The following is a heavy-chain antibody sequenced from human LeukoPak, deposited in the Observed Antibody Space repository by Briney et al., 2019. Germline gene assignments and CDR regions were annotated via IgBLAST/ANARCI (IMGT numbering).Heavy chain of an antibody. D-gene: IGHD2-15*01. CDR2: INDGGGST. J-gene: IGHJ4*02. CDR1: GFTFTTFA. CDR3: AKEAPAATGYFDY. Sequence: GGSLRLSCAASGFTFTTFAMSWVRQAPGKGLEWVSAINDGGGSTYYTDSLKGRFTISRGNFKNTLFLQMNSLRAGDTAVYYCAKEAPAATGYFDYWGQGTLVTVSS. V-gene: IGHV3-23*01.